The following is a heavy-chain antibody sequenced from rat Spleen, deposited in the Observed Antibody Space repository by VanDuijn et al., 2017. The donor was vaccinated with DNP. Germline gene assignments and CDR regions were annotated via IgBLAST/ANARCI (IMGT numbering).Heavy chain of an antibody. J-gene: IGHJ2*01. V-gene: IGHV5-46*01. CDR2: ISTSGGST. CDR3: ARLSYGSRYYFDY. D-gene: IGHD1-3*01. Sequence: EVQLVEFGGGLVQPGRSMKLSCAASGFTFSSFPMAWVRQAPTKGLEWVATISTSGGSTYYRDSVKGRFTISRDNAKSTLYLQMNSLRSEDTATYYCARLSYGSRYYFDYWGQGVMVTVSS. CDR1: GFTFSSFP.